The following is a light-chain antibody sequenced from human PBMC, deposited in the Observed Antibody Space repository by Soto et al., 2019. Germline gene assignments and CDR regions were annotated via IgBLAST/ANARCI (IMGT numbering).Light chain of an antibody. CDR1: QSVSSY. CDR3: QQRSMWTFT. CDR2: DAS. Sequence: EIVLTQSPATLSLSPGERATLSCRASQSVSSYLAWYQQKPGQAPRLLIYDASNRATGIPARFSGSGSGTDFTLTISSLEPEDFAVYYGQQRSMWTFTFGPGTKVDIK. J-gene: IGKJ3*01. V-gene: IGKV3-11*01.